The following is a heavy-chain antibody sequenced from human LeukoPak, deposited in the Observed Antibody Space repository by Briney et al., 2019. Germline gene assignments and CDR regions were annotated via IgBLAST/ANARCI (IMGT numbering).Heavy chain of an antibody. Sequence: GGSLRLSCAASGFTFSSYAMSWVRQAPGKGLEWVSGISGRGGSTYYADSVKGRFTNSRDNSKNTLYMQMNSLRAEDTAVYYCARAVGDSHGVGSDYWGQGTLVTVSS. CDR2: ISGRGGST. D-gene: IGHD2-21*01. J-gene: IGHJ4*02. CDR1: GFTFSSYA. CDR3: ARAVGDSHGVGSDY. V-gene: IGHV3-23*01.